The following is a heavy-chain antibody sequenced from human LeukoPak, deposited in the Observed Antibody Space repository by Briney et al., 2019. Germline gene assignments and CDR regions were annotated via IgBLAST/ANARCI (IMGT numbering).Heavy chain of an antibody. D-gene: IGHD3-22*01. CDR2: ISSSGSTI. CDR3: ARVSYYYDSSGYYWFDP. CDR1: GFTFSDYY. V-gene: IGHV3-11*04. J-gene: IGHJ5*02. Sequence: GGSLRLSCAASGFTFSDYYMSWIRQAPGKGLEWVSYISSSGSTIYYADSVEGRFTISRDNAKNSLYLQMNSLRAEDTAVYYCARVSYYYDSSGYYWFDPWGQGTLVTVSS.